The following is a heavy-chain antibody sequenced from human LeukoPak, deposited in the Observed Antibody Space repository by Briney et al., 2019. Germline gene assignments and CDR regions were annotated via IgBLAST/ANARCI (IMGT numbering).Heavy chain of an antibody. D-gene: IGHD3-10*01. Sequence: PSETLSLTCAVYVGSFSGYYWSWIRQPPGKGLEWIGEINHSGSTNYNPSLKSRVTISVDTSKNQFSLKLSSVTAADTAVYYCARGRITMVRGVRTFDYWGQGTLVTVSS. CDR1: VGSFSGYY. CDR3: ARGRITMVRGVRTFDY. V-gene: IGHV4-34*01. J-gene: IGHJ4*02. CDR2: INHSGST.